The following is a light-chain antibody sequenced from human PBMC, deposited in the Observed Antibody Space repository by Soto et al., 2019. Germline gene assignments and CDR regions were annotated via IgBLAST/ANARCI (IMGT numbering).Light chain of an antibody. CDR1: QSISNY. Sequence: DIQMTQSPSTLSASVGDRVTITCRASQSISNYLAWYQQKSGEAPKLLIYDASKLQSGVPSRFSGSGSGTEFSLSISSLQPDDFATYYCQHYSILSSFGSGTKVDIK. CDR3: QHYSILSS. CDR2: DAS. J-gene: IGKJ3*01. V-gene: IGKV1-5*01.